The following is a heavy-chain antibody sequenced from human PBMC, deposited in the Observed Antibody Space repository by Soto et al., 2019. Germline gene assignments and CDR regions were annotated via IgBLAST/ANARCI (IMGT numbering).Heavy chain of an antibody. CDR3: ATTGPD. Sequence: HPGGSLRLSCAASGFTFSSYGMHWVRQAPGKGLEWVAVIWFDGSNKFYADSVKGRFTISRDNSKNTVSLQMNSLRDEDSAAYYCATTGPDWGQGTRVTVS. CDR1: GFTFSSYG. CDR2: IWFDGSNK. V-gene: IGHV3-33*01. J-gene: IGHJ4*02.